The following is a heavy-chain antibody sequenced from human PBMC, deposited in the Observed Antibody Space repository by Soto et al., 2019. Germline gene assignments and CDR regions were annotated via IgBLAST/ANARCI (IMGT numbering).Heavy chain of an antibody. CDR2: ISYDGSNK. D-gene: IGHD6-6*01. CDR1: GFTFSSYG. V-gene: IGHV3-30*18. Sequence: GGSLRLSCAASGFTFSSYGMHWVRQAPGKGLEWVAVISYDGSNKYYADSVKGRFTISRDNSKNTLYLQMNSLRVEDTAVYYCAKVRSSSSPDAFDIWGQGTMVTVSS. J-gene: IGHJ3*02. CDR3: AKVRSSSSPDAFDI.